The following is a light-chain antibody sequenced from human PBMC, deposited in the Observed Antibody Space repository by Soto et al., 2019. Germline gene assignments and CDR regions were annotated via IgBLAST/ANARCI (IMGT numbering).Light chain of an antibody. CDR2: RAS. Sequence: DTQMTQSPSTLSASVGDRVTITCRASQSISSWLAWYQQRPGRAPQLLIYRASSLQSGVPSRFSGSGSGTXXXXTXXXLQPDDFXXYYCQQYDTSSPTFGQGTKVEIK. J-gene: IGKJ1*01. CDR1: QSISSW. V-gene: IGKV1-5*03. CDR3: QQYDTSSPT.